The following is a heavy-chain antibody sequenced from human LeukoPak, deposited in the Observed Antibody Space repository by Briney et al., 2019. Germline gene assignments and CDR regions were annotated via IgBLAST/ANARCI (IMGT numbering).Heavy chain of an antibody. Sequence: ASVKVSCKASGGTFSSYAISWVRQAPGQGLEWMGRIIPIFGVANYAQKFQGRVTITADKSTSTAYMELSSLRSEDTAVYYCAREIGSITIFGVATHLNWFDPWGQGTLVTVSS. CDR3: AREIGSITIFGVATHLNWFDP. J-gene: IGHJ5*02. V-gene: IGHV1-69*04. D-gene: IGHD3-3*01. CDR1: GGTFSSYA. CDR2: IIPIFGVA.